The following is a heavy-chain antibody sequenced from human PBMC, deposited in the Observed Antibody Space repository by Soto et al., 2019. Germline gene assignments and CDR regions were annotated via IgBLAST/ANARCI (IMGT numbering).Heavy chain of an antibody. CDR3: AREVATITYYCYYGMDV. CDR2: IIPIFGTA. Sequence: QVQLVQSGAEVKKPGSSVKVSCKASGGTFSSYAISWVRQAPGQGLEWMGGIIPIFGTANYAQKFQGRVTITADKSTSTAYMELSSLRSEDTAVYYCAREVATITYYCYYGMDVWGQGTTVTVSS. D-gene: IGHD5-12*01. J-gene: IGHJ6*02. V-gene: IGHV1-69*06. CDR1: GGTFSSYA.